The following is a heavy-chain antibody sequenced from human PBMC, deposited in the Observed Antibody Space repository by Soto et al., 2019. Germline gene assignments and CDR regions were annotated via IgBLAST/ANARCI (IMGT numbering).Heavy chain of an antibody. CDR1: GGTFSSYT. Sequence: QVQLVQSGAEVKKPGSSVKVSCKASGGTFSSYTISWVRQAPGQGLEWMGRIIPILGIANYAQKFQGRVTITADKSTSTAYMELSSLRSEDTAVYYCARYYSSSWSLDHDFDYWGQGTLVTVSS. V-gene: IGHV1-69*02. CDR3: ARYYSSSWSLDHDFDY. CDR2: IIPILGIA. J-gene: IGHJ4*02. D-gene: IGHD6-13*01.